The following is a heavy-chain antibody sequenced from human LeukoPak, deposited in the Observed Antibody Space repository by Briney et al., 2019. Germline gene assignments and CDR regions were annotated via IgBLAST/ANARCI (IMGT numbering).Heavy chain of an antibody. J-gene: IGHJ3*02. V-gene: IGHV3-23*01. Sequence: PGGSLRLSCAASGFTFSSYAMSWVRQAPGKGLEWVSAISGSGGSTYYADSVKGRFTISRDNSKNTLYLQMNSLRAEDTAVYYCAKDRSGYSYGVMDAFDIWGQGTMVTVSS. CDR1: GFTFSSYA. CDR3: AKDRSGYSYGVMDAFDI. D-gene: IGHD5-18*01. CDR2: ISGSGGST.